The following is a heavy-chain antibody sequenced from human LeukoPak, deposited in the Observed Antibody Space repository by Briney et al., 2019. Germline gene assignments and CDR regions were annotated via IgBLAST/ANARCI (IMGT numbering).Heavy chain of an antibody. V-gene: IGHV4-59*01. CDR3: ASDILTGYYGMDV. Sequence: SETLSLTCAVYGGSFSGYYWSWIRQPPGKGLEWIGYIYYSGSTNYNPSLKSRVTISVDTSKNQFSLKLSSVTAADTAVYYCASDILTGYYGMDVWGQGTTVTVSS. J-gene: IGHJ6*02. D-gene: IGHD3-9*01. CDR2: IYYSGST. CDR1: GGSFSGYY.